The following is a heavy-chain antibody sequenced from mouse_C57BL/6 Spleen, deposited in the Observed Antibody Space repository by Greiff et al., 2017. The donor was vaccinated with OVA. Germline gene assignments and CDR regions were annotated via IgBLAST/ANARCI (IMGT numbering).Heavy chain of an antibody. V-gene: IGHV1-80*01. CDR3: ARCGSSYVGFAY. J-gene: IGHJ3*01. CDR2: IYPGDGDT. Sequence: VQLQESGAELVKPGASVKISCKASGYAFSSYWMNWVKQRPGKGLEWIGQIYPGDGDTNYNGKFKGKATLTADKSSSTAYMQLSSLTSEDSAVYFCARCGSSYVGFAYWGQGTLVTVSA. CDR1: GYAFSSYW. D-gene: IGHD1-1*01.